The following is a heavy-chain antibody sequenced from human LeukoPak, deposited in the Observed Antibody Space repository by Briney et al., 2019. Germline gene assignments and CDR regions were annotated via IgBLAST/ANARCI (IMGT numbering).Heavy chain of an antibody. CDR2: LIPVYGTS. D-gene: IGHD5-12*01. CDR3: AIAQNNHGYVYFGMDV. V-gene: IGHV1-69*06. J-gene: IGHJ6*04. CDR1: GDTFDSHA. Sequence: SVKVSCKASGDTFDSHALSWVRQAPGQGLEWMGALIPVYGTSNYAQKFQGRVAIIADKSTSTAYMELNSLTSEDTAVYYCAIAQNNHGYVYFGMDVWGKGTTVTVSS.